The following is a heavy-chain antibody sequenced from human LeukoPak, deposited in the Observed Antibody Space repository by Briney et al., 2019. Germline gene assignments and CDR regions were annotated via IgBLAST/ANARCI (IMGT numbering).Heavy chain of an antibody. CDR2: IYYSGST. J-gene: IGHJ4*02. CDR1: GGSISSYY. D-gene: IGHD3-22*01. V-gene: IGHV4-59*01. CDR3: ARCIGIVYDY. Sequence: SETLSLTRTVSGGSISSYYWSWIRQPPGKGLEWIGYIYYSGSTNYNPSLKSRVTISVDTSKNQFSLKLSSVTAADTAVYYCARCIGIVYDYWGQGTLVTVSS.